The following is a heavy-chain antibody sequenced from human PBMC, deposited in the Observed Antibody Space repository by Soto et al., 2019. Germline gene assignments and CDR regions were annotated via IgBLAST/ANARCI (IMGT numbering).Heavy chain of an antibody. J-gene: IGHJ1*01. Sequence: VASVKVSCKASGYTFTSYGISWVRQAPGQGLEWMGWISAYNGNTNYAQKLQGRVTMTTDTSTSTAYMELRSLRSDDTAVYYCARVHLVATSEYFQHWGQGTLVTVSS. D-gene: IGHD5-12*01. CDR2: ISAYNGNT. CDR1: GYTFTSYG. CDR3: ARVHLVATSEYFQH. V-gene: IGHV1-18*01.